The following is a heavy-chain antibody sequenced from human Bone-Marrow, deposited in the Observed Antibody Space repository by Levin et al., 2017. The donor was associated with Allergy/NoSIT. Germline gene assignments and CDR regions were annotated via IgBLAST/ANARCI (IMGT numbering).Heavy chain of an antibody. CDR3: ARITGYDYPFDY. CDR1: GFSLINSTMG. Sequence: SGPTLVKPTETLTLTCTVSGFSLINSTMGVSWIRQPPGKALEWRAHIFWNDEKSYSTFLKTRLTISNDTPKSQVVLTMTDMDPVDTATYYCARITGYDYPFDYWGQGTLVTVSS. J-gene: IGHJ4*02. V-gene: IGHV2-26*01. D-gene: IGHD3-22*01. CDR2: IFWNDEK.